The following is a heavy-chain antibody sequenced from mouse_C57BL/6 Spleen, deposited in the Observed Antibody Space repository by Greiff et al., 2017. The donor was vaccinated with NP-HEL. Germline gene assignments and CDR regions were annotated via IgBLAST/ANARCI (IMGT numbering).Heavy chain of an antibody. J-gene: IGHJ2*01. V-gene: IGHV5-6*02. CDR1: GFTFSSYG. CDR3: ARGGDGYLLDY. Sequence: EVKLMESGGDLVKPGGSLKLSCAASGFTFSSYGMSWVRQTPDKRLEWVATISSGGSYTYYPDSVKGRFTISRDNAKNTLYLQMSSLKSEDTAMYYCARGGDGYLLDYWGQGTTLTVSS. D-gene: IGHD2-3*01. CDR2: ISSGGSYT.